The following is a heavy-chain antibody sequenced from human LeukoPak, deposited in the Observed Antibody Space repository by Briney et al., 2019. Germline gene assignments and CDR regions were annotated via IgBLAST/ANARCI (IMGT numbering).Heavy chain of an antibody. V-gene: IGHV4-38-2*02. D-gene: IGHD3-10*01. CDR2: IYHSGST. CDR1: GYSISSVYY. Sequence: KPSETLSLTCTVSGYSISSVYYWGWIRQPPGKGLEWIGNIYHSGSTYYNPSLKSRVTISVDTSKNQFSLKLSSLTAADTAVYYCARDIDRYYGSDNWGQGTLVTVSS. CDR3: ARDIDRYYGSDN. J-gene: IGHJ4*02.